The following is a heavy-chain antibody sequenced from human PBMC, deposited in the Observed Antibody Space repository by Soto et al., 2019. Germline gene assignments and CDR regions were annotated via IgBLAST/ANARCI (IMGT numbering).Heavy chain of an antibody. V-gene: IGHV3-53*02. J-gene: IGHJ5*02. CDR1: GFTVSNPY. CDR3: ARALPVANGGFDP. Sequence: EVQLVETGGGLIQPGGSLRLSCAASGFTVSNPYMTWVRQPPGKGLECVSVIYTAGGTNYADSVKGRFIISRDNSKNTLYLKMNSLRAEDTAVYYCARALPVANGGFDPWGQGTLVTVSS. CDR2: IYTAGGT. D-gene: IGHD2-2*01.